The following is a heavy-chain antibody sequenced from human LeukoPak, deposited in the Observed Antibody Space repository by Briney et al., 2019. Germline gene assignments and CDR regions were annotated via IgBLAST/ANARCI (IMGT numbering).Heavy chain of an antibody. CDR3: ARGGSSGYMGHNFDY. J-gene: IGHJ4*02. Sequence: SETLSLTCTVSGGSISSGSYYWSWIRQPAGKGLEWIGRIYTSGSTNYNPSLKSRVTISVDTSKNQFSLKLSSVTAADTAVYYCARGGSSGYMGHNFDYWGQGTLVTVSS. CDR1: GGSISSGSYY. CDR2: IYTSGST. V-gene: IGHV4-61*02. D-gene: IGHD3-22*01.